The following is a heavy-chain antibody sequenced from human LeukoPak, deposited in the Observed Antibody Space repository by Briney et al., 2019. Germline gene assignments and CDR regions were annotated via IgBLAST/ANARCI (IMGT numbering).Heavy chain of an antibody. CDR3: ARLSRGAGAAKTFDY. CDR2: VFYTGKA. V-gene: IGHV4-59*08. D-gene: IGHD6-13*01. J-gene: IGHJ4*02. CDR1: GGSFSSFH. Sequence: SETLSLTCTLSGGSFSSFHWSWFRQPPGKGLEWMGHVFYTGKAVYDPSLTGRVTISVDTSKNQFSLRLASVTAADTATYYCARLSRGAGAAKTFDYWGQGILVTVSS.